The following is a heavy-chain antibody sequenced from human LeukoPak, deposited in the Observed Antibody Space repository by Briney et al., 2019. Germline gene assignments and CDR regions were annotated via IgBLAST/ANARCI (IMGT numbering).Heavy chain of an antibody. CDR2: IYSGGST. CDR3: ARTYCSSTSCAMGAFDI. Sequence: GGSLRLSCAASGFTVSSNYMSWVRQAPGKGLEWVSVIYSGGSTYYADSVKGRFTISRDNSKNTLYLQMSSLRAEDTAVYYCARTYCSSTSCAMGAFDIWGQGTMVTVSS. V-gene: IGHV3-53*01. CDR1: GFTVSSNY. D-gene: IGHD2-2*01. J-gene: IGHJ3*02.